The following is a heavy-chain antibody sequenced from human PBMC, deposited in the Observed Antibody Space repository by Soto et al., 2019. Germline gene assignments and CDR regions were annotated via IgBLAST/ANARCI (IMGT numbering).Heavy chain of an antibody. CDR2: LGGDGFTT. J-gene: IGHJ6*02. CDR3: AKVAERYFEAMDV. Sequence: ELQLLQSGGGLVQPGGSLRLSCSASGFTPGTYAMSWVRQAPGKGLEWVSTLGGDGFTTYYTDSVKGRFSVSSDNSADTVYLQRRSLRVEDTAVYYCAKVAERYFEAMDVWGQGTTVTVSS. CDR1: GFTPGTYA. D-gene: IGHD3-9*01. V-gene: IGHV3-23*01.